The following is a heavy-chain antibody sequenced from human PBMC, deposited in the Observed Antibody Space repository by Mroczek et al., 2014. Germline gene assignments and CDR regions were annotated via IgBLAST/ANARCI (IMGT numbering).Heavy chain of an antibody. D-gene: IGHD5-12*01. J-gene: IGHJ3*02. CDR3: ARSERGYSGYGDAFDI. CDR1: GGSISSGSYY. V-gene: IGHV4-61*02. CDR2: IYTSGST. Sequence: QVQLQESGPGLVKPSQTLSLTCTVSGGSISSGSYYWSWIRQPAGKGLEWIGRIYTSGSTNYNPSLKSRVTISVDTSKNQFSLKLSSVTAADTAVYYCARSERGYSGYGDAFDIWGQGTMVTVSS.